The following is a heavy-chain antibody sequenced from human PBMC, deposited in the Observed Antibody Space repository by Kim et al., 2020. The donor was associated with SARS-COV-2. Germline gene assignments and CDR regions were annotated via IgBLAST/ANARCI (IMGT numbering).Heavy chain of an antibody. D-gene: IGHD3-10*01. Sequence: ASVKVSCKASGYTFSSYVMNWVRQAPGQGLEWMGWINTNTGNPTYAQGFTGRFVFSLDTSVSTAYLQISSLKAEDTAVYYCATGGVRGDKWFDPWGQGTLVIVSS. J-gene: IGHJ5*02. CDR2: INTNTGNP. V-gene: IGHV7-4-1*02. CDR1: GYTFSSYV. CDR3: ATGGVRGDKWFDP.